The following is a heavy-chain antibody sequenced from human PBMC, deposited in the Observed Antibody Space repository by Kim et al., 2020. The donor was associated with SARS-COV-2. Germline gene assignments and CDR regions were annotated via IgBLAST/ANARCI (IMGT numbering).Heavy chain of an antibody. V-gene: IGHV4-39*01. CDR2: IYYSGST. D-gene: IGHD6-13*01. Sequence: SETLSLTCTVSGGSIGSSSYYWGWIRQPPGKGLEWIGSIYYSGSTYYNPSLKSRVTISVDTSKNQFSLKLSSVTAADTAVYYCAAGIAAAGAGMDVWGQGTTVTVSS. CDR1: GGSIGSSSYY. CDR3: AAGIAAAGAGMDV. J-gene: IGHJ6*02.